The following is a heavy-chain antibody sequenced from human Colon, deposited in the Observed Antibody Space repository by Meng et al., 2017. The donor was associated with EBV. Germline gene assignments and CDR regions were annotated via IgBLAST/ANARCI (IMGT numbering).Heavy chain of an antibody. J-gene: IGHJ4*02. CDR1: GGAPCGSH. V-gene: IGHV4-34*01. D-gene: IGHD2-21*01. Sequence: QVDGPQAGAVVVSPRVPLSPTLSCLGGAPCGSHWSWTRQSPRQGLEWIGEINYSRSTISNPSLKSRVTISAETSKNQFSLRLISVTAADTAVYYCRHAYCNHIDGCSDNWGQGTLVTVSS. CDR2: INYSRST. CDR3: RHAYCNHIDGCSDN.